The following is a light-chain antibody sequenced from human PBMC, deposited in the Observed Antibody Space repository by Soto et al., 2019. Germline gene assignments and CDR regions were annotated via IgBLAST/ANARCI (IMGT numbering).Light chain of an antibody. CDR3: QQYENYWT. CDR2: GAS. CDR1: QSISIW. J-gene: IGKJ1*01. V-gene: IGKV1-5*01. Sequence: DIQMTQSPSTLSATAGDRVTITCRASQSISIWLAWYQHKPGKAPKLLIYGASNLDSGVPSRFSGSGSGTEFSLTLSNLQPDDCATYYCQQYENYWTFGQGTRVEIK.